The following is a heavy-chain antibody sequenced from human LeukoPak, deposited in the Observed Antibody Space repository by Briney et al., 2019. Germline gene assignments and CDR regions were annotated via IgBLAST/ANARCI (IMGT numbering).Heavy chain of an antibody. Sequence: GGSLRLSCAASGFTFRRYGMTWVRQAPGKGLEWVSAISGSGGSTDYVDSVKGRFTISRDNSKNTLYLQMNSLRAEDTAVYYCAKGGEWLVSSAYYYFYMDVWGKGTTVTISS. D-gene: IGHD6-19*01. CDR2: ISGSGGST. J-gene: IGHJ6*03. CDR1: GFTFRRYG. CDR3: AKGGEWLVSSAYYYFYMDV. V-gene: IGHV3-23*01.